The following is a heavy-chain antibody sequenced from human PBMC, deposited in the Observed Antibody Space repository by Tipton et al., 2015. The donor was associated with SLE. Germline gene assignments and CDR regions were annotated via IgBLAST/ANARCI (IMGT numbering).Heavy chain of an antibody. Sequence: QLVQSGAEVKKPGASVKVSCKASGYTFTSYGISWVRQAPGQGLEWRGWISAYYGNTNYAQKLQGRVTMTTDTSTSTAYMELRSRRSDDTAVRCGAGEKRKGSGSPSDIWPQGTVVAVSS. CDR1: GYTFTSYG. D-gene: IGHD3-10*01. J-gene: IGHJ3*02. V-gene: IGHV1-18*01. CDR2: ISAYYGNT. CDR3: AGEKRKGSGSPSDI.